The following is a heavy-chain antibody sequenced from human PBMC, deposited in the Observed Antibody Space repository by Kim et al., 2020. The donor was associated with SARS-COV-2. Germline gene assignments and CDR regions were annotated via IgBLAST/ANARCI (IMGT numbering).Heavy chain of an antibody. D-gene: IGHD2-2*01. V-gene: IGHV3-64D*06. Sequence: DFVKGRFTISRDNSKNTLYLQMSSLRAEDTAVYYCVKPEGYCSSTSCRGFYYYGMDVWGQGTTVTVSS. J-gene: IGHJ6*02. CDR3: VKPEGYCSSTSCRGFYYYGMDV.